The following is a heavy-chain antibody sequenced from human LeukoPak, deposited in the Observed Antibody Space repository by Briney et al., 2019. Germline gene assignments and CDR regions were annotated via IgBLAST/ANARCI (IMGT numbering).Heavy chain of an antibody. J-gene: IGHJ4*02. D-gene: IGHD3-10*01. V-gene: IGHV3-23*01. CDR1: GFTFSSYA. CDR2: ISGSGGST. Sequence: GGSLRLSCAASGFTFSSYAMSWIRQAPGKGLEWVSAISGSGGSTYYADSVKGRFTISRDNSKNTLYLQMNSLRAEDTAVYYCAKDSGYGSGSTFDYWGQGTLVTVSS. CDR3: AKDSGYGSGSTFDY.